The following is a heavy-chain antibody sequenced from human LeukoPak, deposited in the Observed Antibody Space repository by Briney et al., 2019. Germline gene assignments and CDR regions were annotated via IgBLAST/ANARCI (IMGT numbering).Heavy chain of an antibody. CDR3: AKALVGATGSFDY. CDR2: ISGSGGST. V-gene: IGHV3-23*01. Sequence: GGSLRLSCAASGLTFSSYAMSWVRQAPGKGLEWVSAISGSGGSTYYADSVKGRFTISRDNSKNTLYLQMNSLRAEDTAVYYCAKALVGATGSFDYWGQGTLVTVSS. J-gene: IGHJ4*02. CDR1: GLTFSSYA. D-gene: IGHD1-26*01.